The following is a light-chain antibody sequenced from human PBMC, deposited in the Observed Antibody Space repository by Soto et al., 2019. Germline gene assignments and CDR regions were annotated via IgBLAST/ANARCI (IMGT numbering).Light chain of an antibody. Sequence: DIQVTQSPSSLSASVGDRVTITCRASQDISGHLAWYQQKPGKVPKLLIYEASTLQSGVPSRFSASGSGTDFTLTISSLQPEDVATYYWQKYNGTPRTFGQGTKVEL. V-gene: IGKV1-27*01. CDR2: EAS. J-gene: IGKJ1*01. CDR1: QDISGH. CDR3: QKYNGTPRT.